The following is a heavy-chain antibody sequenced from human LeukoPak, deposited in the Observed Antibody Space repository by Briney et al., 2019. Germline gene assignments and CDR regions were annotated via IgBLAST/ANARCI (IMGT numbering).Heavy chain of an antibody. D-gene: IGHD5-12*01. Sequence: PGGSLRLSCAASGFTFGSYEMNWVRQAPGKGLEWVSYISTSGSTIYYPDSVKGRFTISRDNAKNSLYLQMNSLRAEDTAVYYCARLSARSGYDDGATVDYWGQGTLVTVSS. J-gene: IGHJ4*02. V-gene: IGHV3-48*03. CDR1: GFTFGSYE. CDR2: ISTSGSTI. CDR3: ARLSARSGYDDGATVDY.